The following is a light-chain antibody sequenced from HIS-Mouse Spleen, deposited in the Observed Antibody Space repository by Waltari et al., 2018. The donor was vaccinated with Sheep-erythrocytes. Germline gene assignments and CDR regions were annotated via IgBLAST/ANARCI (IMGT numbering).Light chain of an antibody. CDR2: KAS. V-gene: IGKV1-5*03. CDR1: QRISSW. Sequence: DIQMTQSPSTLSASVVDRVTITCRASQRISSWLAWYQQKPGNAPRLLICKASSLESGVPSRFSGSGSGTEFTLTISSLQPDDFASYYCQQYNSYSPLTFGGGTKVEIK. J-gene: IGKJ4*01. CDR3: QQYNSYSPLT.